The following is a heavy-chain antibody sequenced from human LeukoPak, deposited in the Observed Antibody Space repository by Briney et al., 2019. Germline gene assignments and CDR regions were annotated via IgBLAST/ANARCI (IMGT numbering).Heavy chain of an antibody. J-gene: IGHJ6*02. Sequence: GGSLRLSCAASGFTFDDYGMSWVRQAPGKGLEWVSGINWNGGSTGYADSVKGRFTISRDNAKNSLYLQMNSLRAEDTALYYCARVPVYYDSGGYPYYYYYGMDVWGQGTTVTVSS. D-gene: IGHD3-22*01. V-gene: IGHV3-20*04. CDR3: ARVPVYYDSGGYPYYYYYGMDV. CDR2: INWNGGST. CDR1: GFTFDDYG.